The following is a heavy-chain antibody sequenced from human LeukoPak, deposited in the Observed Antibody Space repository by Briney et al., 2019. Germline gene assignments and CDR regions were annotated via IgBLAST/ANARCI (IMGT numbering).Heavy chain of an antibody. Sequence: VKVSCKASGGTFISYAISRVRQAPGQGLEWTGRLIPILGIAHYAQKFQGGGTITADKSTSTAYMELSGLRDEGTAVYYCATLDFDSLSSPYARRAFDICGQGTITPVSS. V-gene: IGHV1-69*10. D-gene: IGHD3-9*01. CDR3: ATLDFDSLSSPYARRAFDI. CDR2: LIPILGIA. J-gene: IGHJ3*02. CDR1: GGTFISYA.